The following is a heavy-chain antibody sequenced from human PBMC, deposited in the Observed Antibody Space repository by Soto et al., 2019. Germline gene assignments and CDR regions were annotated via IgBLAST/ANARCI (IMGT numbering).Heavy chain of an antibody. D-gene: IGHD3-22*01. Sequence: PSETLSLTCIVAGGSISSISYYWGWIRQPPGKGLEWIGSIYYSGSTYYNPSLKSRVTISVDTSKNQFSLKLSSVTAADTAVYYCARRLYYDSSGFEGGGMDVWGQGTTVTVSS. CDR2: IYYSGST. CDR1: GGSISSISYY. CDR3: ARRLYYDSSGFEGGGMDV. V-gene: IGHV4-39*01. J-gene: IGHJ6*02.